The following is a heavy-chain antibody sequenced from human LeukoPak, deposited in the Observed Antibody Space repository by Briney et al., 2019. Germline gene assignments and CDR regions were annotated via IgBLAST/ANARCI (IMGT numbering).Heavy chain of an antibody. J-gene: IGHJ3*02. CDR2: IDWDDDK. CDR1: GFSLSTSGMC. V-gene: IGHV2-70*11. D-gene: IGHD3-22*01. CDR3: SHCTYYYDSSGSPRAFDI. Sequence: SGPALVKPTQTLTLTCTFSGFSLSTSGMCVSWIRQPPGKALEWLARIDWDDDKYYSTSLKTRLTISKDTSKNQVVLTMTNMDPVDTATYYCSHCTYYYDSSGSPRAFDIWGQGTMVTVSS.